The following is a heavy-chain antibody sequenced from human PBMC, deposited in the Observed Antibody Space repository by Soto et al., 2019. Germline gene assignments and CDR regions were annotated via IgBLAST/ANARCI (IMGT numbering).Heavy chain of an antibody. D-gene: IGHD1-7*01. Sequence: QVQLVQSGAEVKKPGASVKVSCQASGYTFTKYFIQWIRQGPGQELEWVGLINPAGGTTSYAEKFQGRCAMTRDTSTGTVYMEMRSLRSEDTAVYDCARDGTLYIWGQITLVSVSS. CDR1: GYTFTKYF. V-gene: IGHV1-46*01. J-gene: IGHJ4*02. CDR3: ARDGTLYI. CDR2: INPAGGTT.